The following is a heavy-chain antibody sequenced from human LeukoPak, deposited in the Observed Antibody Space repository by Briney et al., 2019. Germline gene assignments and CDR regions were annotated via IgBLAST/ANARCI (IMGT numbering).Heavy chain of an antibody. J-gene: IGHJ4*02. D-gene: IGHD1-20*01. Sequence: GGFLGLSCAASGFPFRTYSLNWVRPAPGDGLGGGSFISSSSSTIYYADSEKGRFTISRDNAKNSLYLQMNSLRAEDTAVYYCASSDNWNDGLYYFDYWGQGTLVTVSS. CDR2: ISSSSSTI. CDR1: GFPFRTYS. V-gene: IGHV3-48*04. CDR3: ASSDNWNDGLYYFDY.